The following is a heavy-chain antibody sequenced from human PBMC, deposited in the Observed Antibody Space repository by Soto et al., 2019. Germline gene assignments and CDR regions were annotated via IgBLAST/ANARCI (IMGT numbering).Heavy chain of an antibody. CDR1: GGSFSGYY. J-gene: IGHJ4*02. V-gene: IGHV4-34*01. CDR2: INHSGST. CDR3: ARGVSIVATISKYYFVY. D-gene: IGHD5-12*01. Sequence: SETLSLTCAVYGGSFSGYYWSWIRQPPGKGLEWIGEINHSGSTNYNPSLKSRVTISVDTSKNQFSLKLSSVTAADTAVYYCARGVSIVATISKYYFVYWGQGTLVTVSS.